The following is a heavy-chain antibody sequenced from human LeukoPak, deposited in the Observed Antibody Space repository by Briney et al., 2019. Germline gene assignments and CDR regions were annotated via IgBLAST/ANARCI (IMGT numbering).Heavy chain of an antibody. Sequence: SETLSLTCSVSGGAISIYYWSWIRQPPGKGLEWIGYIYNSGSTNYNPSLKSRVTISVDTSKNQFSLKLSSVTAADTAAYYCACLTTADAFDIWGQGTKVTVSS. D-gene: IGHD3-22*01. CDR1: GGAISIYY. CDR3: ACLTTADAFDI. CDR2: IYNSGST. J-gene: IGHJ3*02. V-gene: IGHV4-59*01.